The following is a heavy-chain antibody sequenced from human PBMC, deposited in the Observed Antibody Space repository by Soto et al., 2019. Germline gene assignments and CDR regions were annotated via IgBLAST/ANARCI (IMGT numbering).Heavy chain of an antibody. V-gene: IGHV1-3*01. CDR2: INHDNGNT. Sequence: GASVKVSCKASGYTFTRYTMNWVRQAPGQRLEWMGWINHDNGNTKSSQKFQDRVIITRDTSASTAYMDLSSLRSEDTAVDYCARGIATGQLDPWGQGTLVTIAS. J-gene: IGHJ5*02. CDR1: GYTFTRYT. D-gene: IGHD2-15*01. CDR3: ARGIATGQLDP.